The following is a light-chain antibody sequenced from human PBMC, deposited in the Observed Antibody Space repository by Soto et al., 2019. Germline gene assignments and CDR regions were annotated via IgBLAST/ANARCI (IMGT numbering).Light chain of an antibody. CDR3: QQRSNWPPFT. V-gene: IGKV3-11*01. Sequence: EILLTQSPAPLSFSPGERATLSCRASQSVSNYLAWYQQKPGQAPRLLIYDASNRATDIPARFSGSGSGTDFTLTISSLEPEDFAVYYCQQRSNWPPFTFGQGTRLEI. J-gene: IGKJ5*01. CDR1: QSVSNY. CDR2: DAS.